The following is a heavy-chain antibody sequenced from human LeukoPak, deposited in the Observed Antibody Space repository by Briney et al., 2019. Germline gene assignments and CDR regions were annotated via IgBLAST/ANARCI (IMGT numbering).Heavy chain of an antibody. CDR2: ISSSSSYI. CDR3: ARERSGYDSGPYYFDY. Sequence: PGGSLRLSCAAPGFTFSSYSMNWVRQAPGKGLEWVSSISSSSSYIYYADSVKGRFTVSRDNAKNSLYLQMNSLRAEDTAVYYCARERSGYDSGPYYFDYWGQGTLVTVSS. D-gene: IGHD5-12*01. CDR1: GFTFSSYS. J-gene: IGHJ4*02. V-gene: IGHV3-21*01.